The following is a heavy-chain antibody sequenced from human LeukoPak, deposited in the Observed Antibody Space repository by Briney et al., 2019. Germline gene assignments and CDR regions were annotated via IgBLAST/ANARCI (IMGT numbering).Heavy chain of an antibody. CDR3: ARDATRGGDFDS. D-gene: IGHD2-15*01. V-gene: IGHV3-7*01. Sequence: GGSLGLSCAASGFTFRSYWMGWVRQTPGRGLEWLANINEDGRTTYYVDSVRGRFTISRNNADNSLYLQMNSLRAEDTAVYYCARDATRGGDFDSWGQGTLVTVS. CDR2: INEDGRTT. J-gene: IGHJ4*02. CDR1: GFTFRSYW.